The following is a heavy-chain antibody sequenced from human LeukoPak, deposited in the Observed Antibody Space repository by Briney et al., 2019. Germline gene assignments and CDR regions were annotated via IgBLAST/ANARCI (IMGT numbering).Heavy chain of an antibody. CDR2: ITDDGSST. CDR3: AREVMVGGEYGFDY. CDR1: GFTFTSYC. J-gene: IGHJ4*02. V-gene: IGHV3-74*01. D-gene: IGHD3-10*01. Sequence: PGGSLRLSCSASGFTFTSYCMHWVRQAPGKGLVWVARITDDGSSTTYADSVKGRFTISRDKAKNSLYLQMNSLRDEDTAVYYCAREVMVGGEYGFDYWGQGTLVTVSS.